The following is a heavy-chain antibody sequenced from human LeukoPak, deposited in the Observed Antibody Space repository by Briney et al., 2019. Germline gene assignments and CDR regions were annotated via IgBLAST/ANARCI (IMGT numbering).Heavy chain of an antibody. D-gene: IGHD5-18*01. V-gene: IGHV3-33*01. Sequence: GGSLRLSCAASGFSVNNYGMHWVRQAPGKGLEWVAVIWYEGSNEFYTDAVRGRFTISTDTSKNTLHLQMDSLTVVDTAMYYCARDMWGVHGYDFGYNFDSWGQGTLVTVSS. CDR3: ARDMWGVHGYDFGYNFDS. CDR1: GFSVNNYG. J-gene: IGHJ4*02. CDR2: IWYEGSNE.